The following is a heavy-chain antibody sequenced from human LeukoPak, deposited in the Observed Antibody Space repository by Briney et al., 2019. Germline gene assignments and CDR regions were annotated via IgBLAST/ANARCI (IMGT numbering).Heavy chain of an antibody. CDR1: GGSFSGYY. CDR3: ARGRPVFRFGELLDY. Sequence: SETLSLTCAVYGGSFSGYYWSWIRQPSGKGLEWIGEINHSGSTNYNPSLKSRVTISVDTSKNQFSLKLSSVTAADTAVYYCARGRPVFRFGELLDYWGQGTLVTVSS. J-gene: IGHJ4*02. CDR2: INHSGST. V-gene: IGHV4-34*01. D-gene: IGHD3-10*01.